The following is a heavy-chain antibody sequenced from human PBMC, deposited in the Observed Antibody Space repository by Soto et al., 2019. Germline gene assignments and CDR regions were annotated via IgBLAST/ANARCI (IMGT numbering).Heavy chain of an antibody. CDR2: SYYCGST. CDR1: GGSISRGGYY. D-gene: IGHD4-17*01. V-gene: IGHV4-31*03. J-gene: IGHJ5*02. CDR3: ARALTTVTLFDP. Sequence: QVQLQESGPGLVKPSQTLSLTCTVSGGSISRGGYYWSWIRQHPGKGLEWIGYSYYCGSTHYNPSLKSRVTISVDTSKNQCSLKLSSVTAADTAVYYCARALTTVTLFDPWGQGTLVTVSS.